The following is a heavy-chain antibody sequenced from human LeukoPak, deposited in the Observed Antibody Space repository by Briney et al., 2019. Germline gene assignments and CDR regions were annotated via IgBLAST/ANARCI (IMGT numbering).Heavy chain of an antibody. J-gene: IGHJ6*02. CDR2: ISSSGSTI. Sequence: PGGSLRLSCAASGFTFSDYYMSWIRQAPGKGLEWVSYISSSGSTIYYADSVKGRFTISRDNAKNSLYLQMNSLRAEDTAVYYCARKWELLNYYYGMDVWGQGTTVTVSS. V-gene: IGHV3-11*04. CDR3: ARKWELLNYYYGMDV. CDR1: GFTFSDYY. D-gene: IGHD1-26*01.